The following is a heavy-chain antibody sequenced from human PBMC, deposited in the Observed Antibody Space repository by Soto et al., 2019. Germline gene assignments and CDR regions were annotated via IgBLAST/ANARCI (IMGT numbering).Heavy chain of an antibody. V-gene: IGHV4-39*01. D-gene: IGHD5-18*01. CDR1: GGSISSSSTYY. Sequence: SETLSLTCTVSGGSISSSSTYYWGWIRQPPGKGLEWIGSIYYSGNTYYNPSLKSRVTVSVDTSKNQFSLRLSSVTAADTAVFYCARKRFTAPWGWFDPWGQGSLVTVSS. CDR3: ARKRFTAPWGWFDP. CDR2: IYYSGNT. J-gene: IGHJ5*02.